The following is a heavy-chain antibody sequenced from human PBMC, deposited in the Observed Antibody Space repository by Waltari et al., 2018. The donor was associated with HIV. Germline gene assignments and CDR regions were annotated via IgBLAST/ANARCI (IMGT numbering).Heavy chain of an antibody. J-gene: IGHJ3*01. CDR3: TRGNGHAFDL. V-gene: IGHV3-74*01. D-gene: IGHD2-8*01. CDR1: GFTVSRYW. Sequence: EVQLVESGGGSVQPGGSLRLSGAASGFTVSRYWMSWVLQVPGKGLVWVSRINSDGSSITYADSVKGRFTISRDNAKNTLYLQMNSLRAEDTAMYYCTRGNGHAFDLWGQGTMVTVSS. CDR2: INSDGSSI.